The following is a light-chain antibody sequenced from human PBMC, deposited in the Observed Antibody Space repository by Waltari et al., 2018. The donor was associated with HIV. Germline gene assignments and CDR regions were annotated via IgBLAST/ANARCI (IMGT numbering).Light chain of an antibody. J-gene: IGLJ2*01. CDR3: SAYTMSGSLV. CDR2: GVS. CDR1: GSDIGRYDL. Sequence: QSALTQPASLSGSPGQSITITCSGTGSDIGRYDLVSWYRQEPGKAPRLLLYGVSNRPSEISRRFSGSKARTTASLTISALQADDEGDYYCSAYTMSGSLVFGGGTKLTVL. V-gene: IGLV2-14*01.